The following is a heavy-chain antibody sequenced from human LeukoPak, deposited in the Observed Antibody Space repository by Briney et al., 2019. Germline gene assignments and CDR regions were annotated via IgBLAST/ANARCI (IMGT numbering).Heavy chain of an antibody. D-gene: IGHD6-25*01. CDR3: ARDLVRSGEYWFDP. CDR2: ISSSSSTI. Sequence: PGGSLRLSCAASGFIFSSYSMNWVRQAPGKGLEWVSYISSSSSTIYYADSVKGRFTISRDNAKNSLYLQMNSLRAEDTAVYYCARDLVRSGEYWFDPWGQGTLVTVSS. J-gene: IGHJ5*02. CDR1: GFIFSSYS. V-gene: IGHV3-48*04.